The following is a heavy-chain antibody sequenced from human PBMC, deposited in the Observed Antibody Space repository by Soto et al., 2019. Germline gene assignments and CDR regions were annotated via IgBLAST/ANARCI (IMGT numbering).Heavy chain of an antibody. V-gene: IGHV1-18*01. Sequence: QVQLVQSGAEVKKPGASVKVSCKASGYTFTSYGISWVRQAPGQGLEWMGWISAYNGNTNYAQKLQGRVTMTTDTSTSRAYMELRSLRSDDTAVYYCARDPQSPRGYSSGPLDYWGQGTLVTVSS. CDR3: ARDPQSPRGYSSGPLDY. J-gene: IGHJ4*02. CDR2: ISAYNGNT. CDR1: GYTFTSYG. D-gene: IGHD5-18*01.